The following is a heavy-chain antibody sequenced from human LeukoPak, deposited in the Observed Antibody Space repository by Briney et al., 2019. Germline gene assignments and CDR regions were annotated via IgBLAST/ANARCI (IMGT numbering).Heavy chain of an antibody. D-gene: IGHD3-9*01. Sequence: GGSLRLSCAASGFTFSSYGVRGGRQAPRKGLEWVAVIWYDGSNKYYADSVKGGFTISRDNSKNTLYLQMNSLRAEDTAVYYCARSLLRYFDWLLFDYWGKGTLVTVTS. CDR2: IWYDGSNK. J-gene: IGHJ4*02. CDR3: ARSLLRYFDWLLFDY. V-gene: IGHV3-33*01. CDR1: GFTFSSYG.